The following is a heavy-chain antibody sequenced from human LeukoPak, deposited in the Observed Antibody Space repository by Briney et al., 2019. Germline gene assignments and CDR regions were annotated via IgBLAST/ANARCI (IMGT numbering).Heavy chain of an antibody. V-gene: IGHV3-30*02. J-gene: IGHJ3*02. CDR3: ANQLTYYYDSSGYYDADAFDI. CDR1: GFTCSSYG. Sequence: GGSLRLXCAASGFTCSSYGMHWVRRAPGKGLEWVAFIRYDGSNKYYADSVKGRFTISRDNSKNTLYLQMNSLRAEDTAVYYCANQLTYYYDSSGYYDADAFDIWGQGTMVTVSS. D-gene: IGHD3-22*01. CDR2: IRYDGSNK.